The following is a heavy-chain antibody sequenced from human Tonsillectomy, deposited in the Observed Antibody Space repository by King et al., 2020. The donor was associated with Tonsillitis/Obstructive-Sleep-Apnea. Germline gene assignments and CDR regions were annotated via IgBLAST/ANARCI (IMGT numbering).Heavy chain of an antibody. CDR1: GFTFSNAW. CDR3: TTVSTVTYYYYYMDV. Sequence: VQLVESGGGLVKPGGSLRLSCAASGFTFSNAWMSWVRQAPGKGLEWVGRIKSKTDGGTTDYAAPVKGRFTISRDDSKNTLYLQINSLKTEDTAVYYCTTVSTVTYYYYYMDVWGKGTTVTVSS. J-gene: IGHJ6*03. D-gene: IGHD4-11*01. V-gene: IGHV3-15*01. CDR2: IKSKTDGGTT.